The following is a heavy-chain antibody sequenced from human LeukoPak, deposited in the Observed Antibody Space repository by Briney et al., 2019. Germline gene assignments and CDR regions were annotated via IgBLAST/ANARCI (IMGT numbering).Heavy chain of an antibody. CDR3: AKDQMEWLVSPEAFDL. CDR2: IRFDGGYQ. D-gene: IGHD6-19*01. J-gene: IGHJ3*01. V-gene: IGHV3-30*02. CDR1: KFTFSNYG. Sequence: GGSLSLSCTASKFTFSNYGMHWVRPAPGKGLVWVASIRFDGGYQYYADSVKGRFTISRDNSKNTLSLQMNSLRAEDTAIYSCAKDQMEWLVSPEAFDLWGQGTMVTVSS.